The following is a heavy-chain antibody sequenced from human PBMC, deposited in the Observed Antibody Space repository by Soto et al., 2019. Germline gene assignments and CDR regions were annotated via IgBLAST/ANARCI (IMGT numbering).Heavy chain of an antibody. CDR1: GFDASVNY. CDR3: VRENYYYGMNV. Sequence: EVQLVESGGTLVQPGGSLRLSCAASGFDASVNYMDWVRQAPGKGLEWVSTINAGGNTFYAVYVKGRFTISRDDSKNTMSLQMNSLRVEDTAMFYCVRENYYYGMNVLGQGTAVNVSS. J-gene: IGHJ6*02. CDR2: INAGGNT. V-gene: IGHV3-66*01.